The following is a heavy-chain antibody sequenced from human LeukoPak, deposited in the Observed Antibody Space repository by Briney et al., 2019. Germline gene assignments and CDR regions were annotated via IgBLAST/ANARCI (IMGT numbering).Heavy chain of an antibody. CDR2: VSSTSSHF. J-gene: IGHJ3*02. CDR3: VSSAFHYDSSGYYPTATPAGAFDI. D-gene: IGHD3-22*01. V-gene: IGHV3-21*04. Sequence: GGSLRLSCEASGFSFIIYSMNWVRQAPGKGLQWVSSVSSTSSHFFYADSVRGRFTISRDNAKNSLYLQMNSLRAEDTAVYYCVSSAFHYDSSGYYPTATPAGAFDIWGQGTMVTVSS. CDR1: GFSFIIYS.